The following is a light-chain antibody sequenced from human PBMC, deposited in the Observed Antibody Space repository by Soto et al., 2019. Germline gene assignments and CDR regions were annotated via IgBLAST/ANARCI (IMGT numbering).Light chain of an antibody. J-gene: IGKJ1*01. CDR3: QQRSNWPHTWT. CDR1: QSVSSN. Sequence: EILMTQSPSTLAVSPGERATLSCGASQSVSSNLAWYQQKPGQAPRLLIHGASNRATGIPDRLSGSGSGTDFTLTISSLEPEDFAVYHCQQRSNWPHTWTFGQGTKVDIK. CDR2: GAS. V-gene: IGKV3-11*01.